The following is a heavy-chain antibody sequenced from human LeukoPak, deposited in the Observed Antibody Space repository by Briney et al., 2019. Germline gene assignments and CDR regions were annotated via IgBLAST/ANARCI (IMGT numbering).Heavy chain of an antibody. CDR1: GFTFSSYA. D-gene: IGHD2-15*01. CDR3: ANHRGAGYCSGGSCYSGFDY. V-gene: IGHV3-23*01. Sequence: PGGSLRLSCAASGFTFSSYAMSWVRQAPGKGLGWVSAISGSGGSTYYADSVKGRFTISRDNSKNTLYLQMNSLRAEDTAVYYCANHRGAGYCSGGSCYSGFDYWGQGTLVTVSS. J-gene: IGHJ4*02. CDR2: ISGSGGST.